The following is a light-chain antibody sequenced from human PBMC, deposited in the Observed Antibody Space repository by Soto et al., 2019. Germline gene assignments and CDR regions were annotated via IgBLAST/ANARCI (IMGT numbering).Light chain of an antibody. V-gene: IGKV1-39*01. CDR2: AAS. Sequence: DIQMTQSPSSLSAFVGDRVTITCRASQSISDYLNWYQQKVGKAPKLLIYAASTLQSGVPSRFSGSVSGTDFTLTISSLQPEDFATYYCQQTYTTPQTFGQGTKLEI. CDR3: QQTYTTPQT. J-gene: IGKJ2*01. CDR1: QSISDY.